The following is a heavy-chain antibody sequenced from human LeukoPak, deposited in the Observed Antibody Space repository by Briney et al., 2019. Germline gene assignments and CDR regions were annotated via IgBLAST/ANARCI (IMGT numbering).Heavy chain of an antibody. J-gene: IGHJ4*02. CDR3: ARAAVTSEGFDY. D-gene: IGHD4-17*01. CDR2: MNPNSGNT. CDR1: GYTFTSYD. Sequence: ASVKVSCKASGYTFTSYDINWVRQATGQGLEWMGWMNPNSGNTGYAQKFQGRVTMTRNTSISTAYMELSSLRSEDTAVYYCARAAVTSEGFDYWGQGTLVTVFS. V-gene: IGHV1-8*01.